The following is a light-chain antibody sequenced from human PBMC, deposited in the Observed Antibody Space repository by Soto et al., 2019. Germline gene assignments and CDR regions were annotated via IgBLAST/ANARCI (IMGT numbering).Light chain of an antibody. J-gene: IGLJ1*01. CDR3: SSYTISTTLDV. CDR2: EVR. V-gene: IGLV2-14*01. Sequence: QSALTQPASVSGSPGQSITISCTGTSSDIGAYNSVSWYQQHPGKAPKLMIYEVRNRPSGVSNRFSGSKSGNTASLTISGLQAEDEADYYCSSYTISTTLDVFGTGTKVTVL. CDR1: SSDIGAYNS.